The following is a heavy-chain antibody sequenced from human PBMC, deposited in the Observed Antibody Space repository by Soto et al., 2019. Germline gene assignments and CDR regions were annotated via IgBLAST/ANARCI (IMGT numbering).Heavy chain of an antibody. CDR3: ARSPLVGAPDLFDP. CDR1: GFTFSSYW. Sequence: GGSLRLSCAASGFTFSSYWMSWVRQAPGKGLEWVANIKQDGSEKYYVDSVKGRFTISRDNAKNSLYLQMNSLRAEDTAVYYCARSPLVGAPDLFDPWGQGTLVTVSS. CDR2: IKQDGSEK. V-gene: IGHV3-7*05. D-gene: IGHD1-26*01. J-gene: IGHJ5*02.